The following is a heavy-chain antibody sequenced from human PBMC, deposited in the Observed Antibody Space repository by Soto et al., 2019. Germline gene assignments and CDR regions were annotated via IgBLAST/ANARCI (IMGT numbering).Heavy chain of an antibody. D-gene: IGHD2-8*02. J-gene: IGHJ4*02. CDR1: GGSISSGGYS. V-gene: IGHV4-30-2*01. CDR3: ARDKITGLFDY. Sequence: SETLSLTCTVSGGSISSGGYSWSWLRQPPGKGLEWIGYIFHSGSTYYNPSLKSRVTISVDTSKNQFSLKLTSVTAADTAVYYCARDKITGLFDYWGQGTLVTVSS. CDR2: IFHSGST.